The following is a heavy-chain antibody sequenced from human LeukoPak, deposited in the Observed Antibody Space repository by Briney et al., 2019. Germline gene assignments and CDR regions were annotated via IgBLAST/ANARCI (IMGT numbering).Heavy chain of an antibody. CDR1: GYTFTSYG. CDR2: IIPILGIA. V-gene: IGHV1-69*04. CDR3: ARARSGYDYYYGMDV. D-gene: IGHD5-12*01. J-gene: IGHJ6*02. Sequence: SVKVSCKASGYTFTSYGISWVRQAPGQGLEWMGRIIPILGIANYAQKFQGRVTITADKSTSTAYMELTSLTSEDTAVYYCARARSGYDYYYGMDVWGQGTTVTVSS.